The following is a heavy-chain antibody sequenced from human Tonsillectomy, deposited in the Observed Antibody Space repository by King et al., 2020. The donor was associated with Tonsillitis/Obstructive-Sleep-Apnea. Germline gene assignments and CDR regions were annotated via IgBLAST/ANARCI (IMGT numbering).Heavy chain of an antibody. CDR1: GYTFTTYA. V-gene: IGHV1-3*01. CDR2: INAGNGNT. D-gene: IGHD6-6*01. CDR3: AGEPLEYSSSSLGWFDP. Sequence: QLVQSGAEVKKPGASVKVSCKASGYTFTTYAMHWVRQAPGQRLEWMGWINAGNGNTKYSQKFQGRVTITRDTSASTAYMGLSSLRSEDTAGYYCAGEPLEYSSSSLGWFDPWGQGTLVTVSS. J-gene: IGHJ5*02.